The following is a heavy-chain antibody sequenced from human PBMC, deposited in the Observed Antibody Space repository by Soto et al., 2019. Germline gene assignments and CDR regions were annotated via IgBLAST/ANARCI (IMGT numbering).Heavy chain of an antibody. CDR1: GFTFSDYY. V-gene: IGHV3-11*01. D-gene: IGHD2-21*02. J-gene: IGHJ6*02. CDR3: TRDLAPGIPRGLDV. CDR2: ISSSGSTI. Sequence: PGGSLRLSCAASGFTFSDYYMSWIRQAPGKGLEWVSYISSSGSTIYYADSVKGRFTISRDNAKNSLYLQMNSLRAEDTAVYYCTRDLAPGIPRGLDVWGQGITVTVSS.